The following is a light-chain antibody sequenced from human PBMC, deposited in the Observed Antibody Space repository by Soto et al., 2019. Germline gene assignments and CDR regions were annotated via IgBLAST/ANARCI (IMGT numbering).Light chain of an antibody. CDR2: DVS. CDR3: SSYTSSSTLDVV. J-gene: IGLJ2*01. Sequence: QSALTQPASGSGSPGQSITISCTGTSSDVGGYNYVSWYQQHPGKAPKLMIYDVSNRPSGVSNRFSGSKSGNTASLTISGLQAEDEADYYCSSYTSSSTLDVVFGGGTQLTVL. CDR1: SSDVGGYNY. V-gene: IGLV2-14*01.